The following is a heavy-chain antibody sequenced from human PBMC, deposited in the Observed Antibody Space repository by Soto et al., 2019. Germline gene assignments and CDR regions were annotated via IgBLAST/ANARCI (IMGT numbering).Heavy chain of an antibody. Sequence: GGSLRLSCAASGFTFSTYWMSWVRQAPGKGLEWVANIKEDGSEKYYVDSVEGRFTISRDNAKNSLYLQMTSLRAEDTALYYCARGWGYFDSTGFPYLYAMDVWGQGTTVTVSS. CDR3: ARGWGYFDSTGFPYLYAMDV. V-gene: IGHV3-7*01. CDR1: GFTFSTYW. J-gene: IGHJ6*02. D-gene: IGHD3-22*01. CDR2: IKEDGSEK.